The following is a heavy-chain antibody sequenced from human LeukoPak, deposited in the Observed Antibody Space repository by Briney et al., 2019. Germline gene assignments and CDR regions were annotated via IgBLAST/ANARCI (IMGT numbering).Heavy chain of an antibody. Sequence: SVKVSCKASGGTFSSYAVSWVRQAPGQGLEWMGGSVPIFGTTYYAQTLQGRVTFSADISTRTAYMELSSLRSEDTALYYCARESAGSDMGKAFDIWGQGTMVTVSS. CDR2: SVPIFGTT. CDR1: GGTFSSYA. CDR3: ARESAGSDMGKAFDI. J-gene: IGHJ3*02. D-gene: IGHD2-15*01. V-gene: IGHV1-69*06.